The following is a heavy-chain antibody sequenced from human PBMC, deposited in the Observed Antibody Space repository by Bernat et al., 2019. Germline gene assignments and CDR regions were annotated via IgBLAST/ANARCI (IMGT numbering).Heavy chain of an antibody. Sequence: VQLVESGGGLVQPGGSLRLSCAASGFTFSSYAMSWVRQAPGKGLEWVSEISDSGGSTFYADSVKGRFTISRDNSKNTLYLQVDSLRVEDTAVYYCARDLGAAAGPYYYYGMDVWGQGTTVTVSS. CDR2: ISDSGGST. CDR3: ARDLGAAAGPYYYYGMDV. D-gene: IGHD6-13*01. CDR1: GFTFSSYA. J-gene: IGHJ6*02. V-gene: IGHV3-23*04.